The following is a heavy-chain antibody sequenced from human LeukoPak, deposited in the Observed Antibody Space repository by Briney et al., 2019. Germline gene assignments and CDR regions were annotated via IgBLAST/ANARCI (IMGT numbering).Heavy chain of an antibody. J-gene: IGHJ4*02. Sequence: SETLSLTCTVSGGSISSYYWSWIRQPPGKGLEWIGYIYYSGSTNYNPSLKSRVTISVDTSKNQFSLKLSSVTAADTAVYYCARQTPIAAADYWGQGTLVTVSS. CDR2: IYYSGST. CDR1: GGSISSYY. CDR3: ARQTPIAAADY. V-gene: IGHV4-59*08. D-gene: IGHD6-13*01.